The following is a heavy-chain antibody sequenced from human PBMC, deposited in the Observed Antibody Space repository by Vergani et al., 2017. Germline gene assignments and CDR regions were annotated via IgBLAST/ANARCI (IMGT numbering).Heavy chain of an antibody. Sequence: EVQLLESGGGLVQPGGSLRLSCAASGFTFSSYAMSWVRQAPEKGLEWVSAISGSGGTTYYADSVKGRFTISRDNSKNTVYLQMNSLRAEDTAVYYCANQLRPVYYFDYWGQGTLVTVSS. CDR2: ISGSGGTT. D-gene: IGHD2-2*01. J-gene: IGHJ4*02. CDR3: ANQLRPVYYFDY. V-gene: IGHV3-23*01. CDR1: GFTFSSYA.